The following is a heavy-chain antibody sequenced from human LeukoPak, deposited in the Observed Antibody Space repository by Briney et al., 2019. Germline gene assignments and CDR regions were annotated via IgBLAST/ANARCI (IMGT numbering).Heavy chain of an antibody. CDR3: TTAPAGTFDY. V-gene: IGHV3-15*01. CDR2: IKSKSVGGTT. CDR1: GFTFNNAW. D-gene: IGHD1-26*01. Sequence: GGSLRLSCAASGFTFNNAWMSWVRQAPGKGLEWVGRIKSKSVGGTTDYAEPVKSRFTISRDDSKNTLYLEMNSLKTEDTAVYYCTTAPAGTFDYWGQGTLVTVSS. J-gene: IGHJ4*02.